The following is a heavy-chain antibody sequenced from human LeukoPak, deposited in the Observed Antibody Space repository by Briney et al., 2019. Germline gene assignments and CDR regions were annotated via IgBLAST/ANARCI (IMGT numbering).Heavy chain of an antibody. D-gene: IGHD2-15*01. J-gene: IGHJ4*02. V-gene: IGHV4-4*02. CDR3: ASRGVYCSGGSCSSSFSDPTPMHY. Sequence: SETLSLTCAVSGGSISSSNWWSGVRQPPREGVEWIWESYHSGSTNYTASLKSRVTISVDKSKNLFSLKLSSGTAAHTAVYYCASRGVYCSGGSCSSSFSDPTPMHYWGQGTLVTVSS. CDR1: GGSISSSNW. CDR2: SYHSGST.